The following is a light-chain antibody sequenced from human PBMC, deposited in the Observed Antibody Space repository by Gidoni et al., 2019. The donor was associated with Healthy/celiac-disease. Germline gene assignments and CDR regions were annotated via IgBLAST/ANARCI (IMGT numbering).Light chain of an antibody. V-gene: IGKV1-8*01. CDR3: QQYDSYPLT. CDR2: AAS. CDR1: QGISSY. J-gene: IGKJ4*01. Sequence: AIRMTQSPSSLSASTGDRVTITCRASQGISSYLAWYQQKPGKAPKLLIYAASTLQSGVPSRFSGSGSGTDFTLTISCLQSEDFATYYCQQYDSYPLTFXGXTKVEIK.